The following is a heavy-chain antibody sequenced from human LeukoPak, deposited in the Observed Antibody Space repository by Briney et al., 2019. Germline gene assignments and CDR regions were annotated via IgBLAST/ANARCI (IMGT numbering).Heavy chain of an antibody. CDR3: ARRIAAAGTGNWFEP. J-gene: IGHJ5*02. CDR2: INPSGGST. D-gene: IGHD6-13*01. CDR1: GYTFTSYY. V-gene: IGHV1-46*01. Sequence: ASVKVSCKASGYTFTSYYMHWVRQAPGQGLEWMGIINPSGGSTSYAQKFQGRVTMTRDMSTSTVYMELSSLRSEDTAMYYCARRIAAAGTGNWFEPWGQGTLVTVSS.